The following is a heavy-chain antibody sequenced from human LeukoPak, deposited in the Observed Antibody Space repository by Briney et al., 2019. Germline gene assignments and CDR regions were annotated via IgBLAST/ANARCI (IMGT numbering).Heavy chain of an antibody. D-gene: IGHD6-13*01. CDR3: ARVYYSSSYDYWYFDL. Sequence: KPSETLSLTCTVPGGSISSSSHYWGWIRQPPGKGLEWIGSMYYSGSTYYNPSLKSRVTISVDTSKNQFSLKLSSVTAADTAVYYCARVYYSSSYDYWYFDLWGRGTLVTVSS. V-gene: IGHV4-39*07. CDR1: GGSISSSSHY. CDR2: MYYSGST. J-gene: IGHJ2*01.